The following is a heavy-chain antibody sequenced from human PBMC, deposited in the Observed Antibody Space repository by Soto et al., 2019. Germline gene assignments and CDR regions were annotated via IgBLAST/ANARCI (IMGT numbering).Heavy chain of an antibody. V-gene: IGHV1-2*02. D-gene: IGHD3-3*01. CDR3: ASGGAVGVAGSAAFDM. CDR1: GYPVTAYY. Sequence: QLHLVQSGAVVKKPGASVTVSCSASGYPVTAYYMHWVRQAPGRGLEWMGGINPATGAAKYTQTFRGRFTMTRDSSTSTVFMAPRGLPYEATAVFYSASGGAVGVAGSAAFDMWGQETLVTVSS. J-gene: IGHJ3*02. CDR2: INPATGAA.